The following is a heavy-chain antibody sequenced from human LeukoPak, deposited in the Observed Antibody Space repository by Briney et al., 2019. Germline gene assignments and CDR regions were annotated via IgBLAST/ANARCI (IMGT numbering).Heavy chain of an antibody. Sequence: GGSLRLSCTASGFTFGDYAMSWVRQAPGKGLEWVGFIRSKVYGGTTEYAASVKGRFTISRDDSKSVAYLQMNSLKTEDTAVYYCTGHHDPIAVAYHYYYMDVWGKGTTVTVSS. V-gene: IGHV3-49*04. CDR3: TGHHDPIAVAYHYYYMDV. D-gene: IGHD6-19*01. CDR1: GFTFGDYA. J-gene: IGHJ6*03. CDR2: IRSKVYGGTT.